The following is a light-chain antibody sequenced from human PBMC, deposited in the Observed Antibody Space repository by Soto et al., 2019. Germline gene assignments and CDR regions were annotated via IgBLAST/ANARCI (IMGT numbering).Light chain of an antibody. CDR3: QQYNSYSGT. J-gene: IGKJ1*01. CDR2: DAS. V-gene: IGKV1-5*01. Sequence: DIQMTQSPSPLSASVGDRVTITCRASQSISSWLAWYQQKPGKAPKLLIYDASSLESGVPSRFSGSGSGTEFTLTISSLQPDDFATYYCQQYNSYSGTCGQGTKVEIK. CDR1: QSISSW.